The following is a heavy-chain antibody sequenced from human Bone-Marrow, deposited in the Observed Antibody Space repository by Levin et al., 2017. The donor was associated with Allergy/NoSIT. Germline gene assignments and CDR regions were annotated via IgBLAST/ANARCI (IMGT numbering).Heavy chain of an antibody. J-gene: IGHJ6*02. V-gene: IGHV3-9*01. CDR2: ISGNSASV. CDR1: GFSFADSA. D-gene: IGHD2/OR15-2a*01. Sequence: SLKISCAASGFSFADSAMHWVRQLPGTGLEWVSGISGNSASVVYADSVKGRFTISRDNAKKSLYLQMGSLRPEDTAIYYCVKDLSPRTSRANSWFDENYGMDVWGPGTTVTVSS. CDR3: VKDLSPRTSRANSWFDENYGMDV.